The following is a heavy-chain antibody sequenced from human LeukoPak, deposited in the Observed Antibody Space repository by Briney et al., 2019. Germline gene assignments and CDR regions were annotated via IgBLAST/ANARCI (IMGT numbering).Heavy chain of an antibody. CDR2: ISPSGSYK. CDR3: ARDYGDYCFRY. CDR1: GFTFSSYA. D-gene: IGHD4-17*01. Sequence: GGSLRLSCAASGFTFSSYAMSWVRQAPGKGLEWVSSISPSGSYKYYADSVKGRFTISRDNAKNSLYLQMNSLRAEDTAVYYCARDYGDYCFRYWGQGTLVTVSS. V-gene: IGHV3-21*06. J-gene: IGHJ4*02.